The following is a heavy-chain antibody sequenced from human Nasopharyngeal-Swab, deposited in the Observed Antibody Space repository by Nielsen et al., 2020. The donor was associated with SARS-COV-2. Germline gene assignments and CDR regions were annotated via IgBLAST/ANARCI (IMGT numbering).Heavy chain of an antibody. V-gene: IGHV5-51*01. D-gene: IGHD6-13*01. CDR2: IYPGDSDT. CDR1: GYDFTGYW. J-gene: IGHJ4*02. CDR3: ARPRMGTTSSLDY. Sequence: GGSLRLSCKGSGYDFTGYWIGWVRQTPGKGLEWMGIIYPGDSDTRYSPSFQGQVTISADKSITTAYLRWSNLKASDTAMYYCARPRMGTTSSLDYWGQGTLVTVSS.